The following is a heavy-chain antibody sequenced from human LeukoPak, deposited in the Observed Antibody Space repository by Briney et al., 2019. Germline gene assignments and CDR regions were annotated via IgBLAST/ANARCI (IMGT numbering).Heavy chain of an antibody. CDR2: IIPIFGTA. V-gene: IGHV1-69*06. Sequence: SVKVSCKASGGTFSSYAISWVRQAPGQGLEWMGGIIPIFGTANYAQKFQGRVTITADKSTSTAYMELSSLRSEDTAVYYCARESVGYCSGGSCYSLDVWGKGTTVTVSS. J-gene: IGHJ6*04. D-gene: IGHD2-15*01. CDR1: GGTFSSYA. CDR3: ARESVGYCSGGSCYSLDV.